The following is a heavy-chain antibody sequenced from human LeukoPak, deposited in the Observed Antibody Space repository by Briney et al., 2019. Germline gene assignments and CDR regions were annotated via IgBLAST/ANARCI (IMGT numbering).Heavy chain of an antibody. CDR3: ARVSYCTNGVCYSDYYYGMDV. J-gene: IGHJ6*02. V-gene: IGHV3-30-3*01. Sequence: GGSLRLSCAASGFTFSSYAMHWVRQAPGKGLEWVAVISYDGSNKYYADSVKGRFTISRDNSKNTLYLQMNSLRAEDTAVYYCARVSYCTNGVCYSDYYYGMDVWGQGTTVTVSS. CDR1: GFTFSSYA. CDR2: ISYDGSNK. D-gene: IGHD2-8*01.